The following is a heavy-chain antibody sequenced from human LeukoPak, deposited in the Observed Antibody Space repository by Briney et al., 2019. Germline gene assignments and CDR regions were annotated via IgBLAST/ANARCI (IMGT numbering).Heavy chain of an antibody. CDR2: IYNCGAP. J-gene: IGHJ4*02. CDR1: GSSISNFY. V-gene: IGHV4-59*01. Sequence: SEVPSPTRTVAGSSISNFYRGLGRPPPGERLVWIGYIYNCGAPNYSPSLNSRVAMSLDTSRNQFTLKLSSVTAADSAVYYCTRTSAATAIDYWGQGTLVTVSS. D-gene: IGHD4-17*01. CDR3: TRTSAATAIDY.